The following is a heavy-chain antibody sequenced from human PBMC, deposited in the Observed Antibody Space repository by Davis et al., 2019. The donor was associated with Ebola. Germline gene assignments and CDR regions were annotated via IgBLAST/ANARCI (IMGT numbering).Heavy chain of an antibody. CDR2: INAGNGNT. J-gene: IGHJ1*01. CDR3: SRDHRGYCSGGSCYPDAEYFQY. Sequence: ASVKVSCKASGYTFTSYAMHWVRQAPGQRLEYMGWINAGNGNTQYSQKFQGKVTITRDTSASTVYMELSSLRSEDTAVYYCSRDHRGYCSGGSCYPDAEYFQYWGQGTLVTVSS. V-gene: IGHV1-3*01. CDR1: GYTFTSYA. D-gene: IGHD2-15*01.